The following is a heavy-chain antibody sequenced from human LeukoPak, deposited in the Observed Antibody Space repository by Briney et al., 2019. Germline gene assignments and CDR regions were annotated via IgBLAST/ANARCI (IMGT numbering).Heavy chain of an antibody. V-gene: IGHV4-39*01. CDR3: ARHLNYYDSSAQKAFDI. CDR2: IYYSGGT. Sequence: NPSETLSLTCTVSGGSISSSAYYWGWVRQPPGKGLEWIGSIYYSGGTYYNPSLKSRVTISVDTSKNQFSLKLSSVTAADTAVFYCARHLNYYDSSAQKAFDIWGQGTMVTVSS. D-gene: IGHD3-22*01. J-gene: IGHJ3*02. CDR1: GGSISSSAYY.